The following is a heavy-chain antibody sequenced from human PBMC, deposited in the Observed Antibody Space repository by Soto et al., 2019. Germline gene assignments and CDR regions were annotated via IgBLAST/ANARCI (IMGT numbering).Heavy chain of an antibody. CDR3: AKSYDRSGSLPYYYGMDV. CDR1: GFTFDDYA. D-gene: IGHD3-22*01. V-gene: IGHV3-9*01. J-gene: IGHJ6*02. Sequence: EVQLVESGGGLVQPGRSLRLSCEASGFTFDDYAMHWVRQAPGKGLEWVSGISWKSATIAYAESVKGRFTISRDNAKNSLFLQMNSLRAEDTALYYCAKSYDRSGSLPYYYGMDVWGRGTTVTVSS. CDR2: ISWKSATI.